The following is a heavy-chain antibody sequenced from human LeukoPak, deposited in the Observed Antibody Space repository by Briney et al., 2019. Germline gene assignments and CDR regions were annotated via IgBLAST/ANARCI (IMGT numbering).Heavy chain of an antibody. J-gene: IGHJ5*02. V-gene: IGHV3-30*04. CDR2: MSYDGNNR. CDR1: GLTFSTYA. Sequence: GRSLRLSCAASGLTFSTYAMHWVRQAPGKGLEWVAMMSYDGNNRYYADSVKGRFTLSRDSSKNTLFLQMNSLRTEDTAVYYCARGENWFDPWGQGTLVTVSS. CDR3: ARGENWFDP.